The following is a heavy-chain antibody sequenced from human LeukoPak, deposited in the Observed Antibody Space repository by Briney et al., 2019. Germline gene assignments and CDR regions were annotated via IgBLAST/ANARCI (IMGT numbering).Heavy chain of an antibody. D-gene: IGHD3-10*01. CDR2: FDPEDGET. J-gene: IGHJ4*02. V-gene: IGHV1-24*01. CDR3: ATGGSGSYRSIFDY. CDR1: GYTLTELS. Sequence: ASVKVSCKVSGYTLTELSMHWVRQAPGKGLEWMGGFDPEDGETIYAQKFRGRVTMTEDTSTDTAYMELSSLRSEDTAVYYCATGGSGSYRSIFDYWGQGTLVTVSS.